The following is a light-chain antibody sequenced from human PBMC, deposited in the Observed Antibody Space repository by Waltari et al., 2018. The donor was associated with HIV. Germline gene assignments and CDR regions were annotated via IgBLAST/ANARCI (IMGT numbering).Light chain of an antibody. V-gene: IGLV2-23*02. CDR2: EVN. CDR1: SRDIGTYKL. CDR3: CSYASSLSWV. Sequence: SALSQPPSVSGSPGQTITVPCVGTSRDIGTYKLVSWYQQHPGKATNLIIYEVNNRPSGVSDRFSGSKSGNTASLTIAGLQAEDEADYYCCSYASSLSWVFGGGTKVTVL. J-gene: IGLJ3*02.